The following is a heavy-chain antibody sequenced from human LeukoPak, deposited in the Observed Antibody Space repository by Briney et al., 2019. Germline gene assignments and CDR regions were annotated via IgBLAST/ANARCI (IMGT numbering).Heavy chain of an antibody. Sequence: ASAKVSCKASGYTFTSYSISWVRQAPGQGLEWMGWISAYNGNTNYAQKLQGRVTMTTDTSTSTAYMELRSLRSDDTAVYYCARRGYDSSGYGAFDIWGQGTMVTVSS. CDR1: GYTFTSYS. CDR3: ARRGYDSSGYGAFDI. D-gene: IGHD3-22*01. J-gene: IGHJ3*02. V-gene: IGHV1-18*01. CDR2: ISAYNGNT.